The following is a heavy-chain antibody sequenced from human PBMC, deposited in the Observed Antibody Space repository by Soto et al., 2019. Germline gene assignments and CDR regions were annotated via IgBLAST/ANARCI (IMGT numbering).Heavy chain of an antibody. D-gene: IGHD6-19*01. CDR3: ARSIAVAGTSLYYYGMDV. CDR2: ISSSGSTI. V-gene: IGHV3-48*03. CDR1: GFTFSSYE. Sequence: EVQLVESGGGLVQPGGSLRLSCAASGFTFSSYEMNWVRQAPGKGLEWVSYISSSGSTIYYADSVKGRFTISRDNAKNSLYLQMNSRRAEDTAVYYCARSIAVAGTSLYYYGMDVWGQGTTVTVSS. J-gene: IGHJ6*02.